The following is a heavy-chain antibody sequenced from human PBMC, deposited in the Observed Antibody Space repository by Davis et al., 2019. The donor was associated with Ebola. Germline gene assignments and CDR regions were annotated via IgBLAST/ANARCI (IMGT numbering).Heavy chain of an antibody. CDR3: ARVDYSNYLNWFDP. V-gene: IGHV1-69*13. Sequence: AASVKVSCKASGGTFSSYAISWVRQAPGQGLEWMGGIIPIFGTANYAQKFQDRVTITADESTSTAYMELSSLRSEDTAVYYCARVDYSNYLNWFDPWGQGTLVTVSS. CDR2: IIPIFGTA. CDR1: GGTFSSYA. D-gene: IGHD4-11*01. J-gene: IGHJ5*02.